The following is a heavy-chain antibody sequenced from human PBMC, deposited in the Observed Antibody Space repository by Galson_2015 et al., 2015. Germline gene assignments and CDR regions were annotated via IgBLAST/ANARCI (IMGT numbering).Heavy chain of an antibody. J-gene: IGHJ4*02. CDR3: SRYLAAGGYAPLDY. CDR1: GFTFSAYY. V-gene: IGHV3-11*01. Sequence: SLRLSCAASGFTFSAYYMSWIRQAPGKGLEWISYISNSGTTIYYADSVKGRFTISRDNAKNSLFLQMNSLRTEDTAIYYCSRYLAAGGYAPLDYWGQGTLVAVSS. D-gene: IGHD5-12*01. CDR2: ISNSGTTI.